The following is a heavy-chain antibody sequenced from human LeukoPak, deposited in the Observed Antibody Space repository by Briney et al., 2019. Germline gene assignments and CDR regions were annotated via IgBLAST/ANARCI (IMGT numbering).Heavy chain of an antibody. D-gene: IGHD4-17*01. V-gene: IGHV1-2*02. CDR3: ARDHTGFDP. CDR1: GYIFTDYY. Sequence: ASVKVSCKVFGYIFTDYYLHWVRQAPGQGPEWMGWINPKSGDTSYAQKFQGRVTMTRDTSISTAYMELSRLRSDDTAVYYCARDHTGFDPWGQGTLVTVSS. J-gene: IGHJ5*02. CDR2: INPKSGDT.